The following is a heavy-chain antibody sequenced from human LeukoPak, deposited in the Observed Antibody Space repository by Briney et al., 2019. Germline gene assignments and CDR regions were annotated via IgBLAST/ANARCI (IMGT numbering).Heavy chain of an antibody. V-gene: IGHV4-38-2*02. D-gene: IGHD2-2*01. CDR2: IYHSGST. J-gene: IGHJ5*02. CDR1: GYSISSGYY. Sequence: SETLSLTCTVSGYSISSGYYWGWIRQPPGKGLEWIGSIYHSGSTYYNPSLKSRVTISVDTSKNQFSLKLCSVTAADTAVYYCARNTTSYCSSTSCAPHNWFDPWGQGTLVTVSS. CDR3: ARNTTSYCSSTSCAPHNWFDP.